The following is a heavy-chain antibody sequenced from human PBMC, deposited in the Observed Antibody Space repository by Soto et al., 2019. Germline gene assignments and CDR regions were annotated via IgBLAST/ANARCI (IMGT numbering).Heavy chain of an antibody. CDR2: ISAYNGNT. V-gene: IGHV1-18*01. CDR1: GYTFTSYG. CDR3: ARRRLLWFGELLSDFDY. J-gene: IGHJ4*02. Sequence: ASVKVSCKASGYTFTSYGISWVRQAPGQGLEWMGWISAYNGNTNYAQKLQGRVTMTTDTSTSTAYMGLRSLRSDDTAVYYCARRRLLWFGELLSDFDYWGQGTLVTVSS. D-gene: IGHD3-10*01.